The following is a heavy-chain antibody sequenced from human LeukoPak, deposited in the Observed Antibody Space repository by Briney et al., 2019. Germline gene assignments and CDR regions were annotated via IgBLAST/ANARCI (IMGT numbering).Heavy chain of an antibody. V-gene: IGHV3-33*06. CDR2: IWFDGSVK. CDR3: AKDTAIQLLEPAF. Sequence: PGGSLRLSCAASGFTFNTHGMHWVRQAPGKGLEWVAAIWFDGSVKHYSDAVKGRFTISGDNSLNTLYLQMNSVRVEDTAMYYCAKDTAIQLLEPAFWGQGTLVTVSS. D-gene: IGHD3-3*01. J-gene: IGHJ4*02. CDR1: GFTFNTHG.